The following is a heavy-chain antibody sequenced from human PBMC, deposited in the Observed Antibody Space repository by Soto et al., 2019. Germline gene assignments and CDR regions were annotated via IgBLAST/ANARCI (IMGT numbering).Heavy chain of an antibody. CDR3: ATSVGIAPTCEDGMHV. D-gene: IGHD6-13*01. CDR2: IIPILTTP. V-gene: IGHV1-69*13. J-gene: IGHJ2*01. CDR1: GGTFSIYG. Sequence: SVKVSCKASGGTFSIYGFSWVRQAPGQGPEWIGGIIPILTTPNYAQKFHGRVTIVADESTTTVYMEMSSLKSEDTAVYYCATSVGIAPTCEDGMHVWGR.